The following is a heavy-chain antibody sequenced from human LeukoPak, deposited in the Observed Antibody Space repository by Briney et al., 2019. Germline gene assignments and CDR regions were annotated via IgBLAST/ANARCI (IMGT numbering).Heavy chain of an antibody. Sequence: SETLSLTCTASGGSISSSSYYWGWIRQPPGKGLEWIGYIYYSGSTYYIPSLKSRVTISVDTSKNQFSLKLSSVTAADTAVYYCASFLDGDYPDYWGQGTLVTVSS. J-gene: IGHJ4*02. CDR1: GGSISSSSYY. D-gene: IGHD4-17*01. V-gene: IGHV4-30-4*08. CDR2: IYYSGST. CDR3: ASFLDGDYPDY.